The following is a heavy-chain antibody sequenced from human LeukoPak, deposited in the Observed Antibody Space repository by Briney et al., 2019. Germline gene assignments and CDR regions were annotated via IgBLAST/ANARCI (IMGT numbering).Heavy chain of an antibody. Sequence: ASVTLSFTSSVYTFTVYYMHWVRQAPGQGLGRMGWINPNSSGTNYAQKFQGRLTMTRDTSISTDYMELSRLRSDDTAVYYGARTMTISPAAFDHWGQGTLVTVSS. CDR2: INPNSSGT. D-gene: IGHD4-17*01. V-gene: IGHV1-2*02. CDR1: VYTFTVYY. J-gene: IGHJ5*02. CDR3: ARTMTISPAAFDH.